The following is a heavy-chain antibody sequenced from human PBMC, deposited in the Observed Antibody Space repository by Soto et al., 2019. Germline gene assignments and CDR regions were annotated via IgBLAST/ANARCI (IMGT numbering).Heavy chain of an antibody. J-gene: IGHJ4*02. CDR3: ARGIYSTSSFFDS. CDR1: GDSISTADYY. CDR2: IYYSGNT. Sequence: ASETLSLTCTVSGDSISTADYYWNWIRQPPGKGLEWIGYIYYSGNTYYIPSLKSRVTISVDTSKNQISLKLNSVTAADTAVYYCARGIYSTSSFFDSWGQGTLVTVSS. V-gene: IGHV4-30-4*01. D-gene: IGHD6-6*01.